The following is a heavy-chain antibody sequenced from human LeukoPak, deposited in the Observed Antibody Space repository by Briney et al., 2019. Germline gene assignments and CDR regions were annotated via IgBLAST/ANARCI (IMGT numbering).Heavy chain of an antibody. CDR2: ILSTGDGT. V-gene: IGHV3-23*01. J-gene: IGHJ4*02. D-gene: IGHD1-26*01. CDR3: AKGKQNDGKWDIDF. Sequence: PGGSLRLSCAASGFIFSGFTMSWVRQAPGKGLEWVSSILSTGDGTYYAASVKGRFTISRDNSKNTVFLQMNSLRAEDTAVYYCAKGKQNDGKWDIDFWGQGVLVTVSS. CDR1: GFIFSGFT.